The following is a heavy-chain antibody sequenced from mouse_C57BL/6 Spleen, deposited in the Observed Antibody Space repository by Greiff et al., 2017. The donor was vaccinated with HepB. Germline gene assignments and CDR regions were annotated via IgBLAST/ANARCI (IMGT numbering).Heavy chain of an antibody. D-gene: IGHD1-1*01. CDR1: GYTFTSYW. CDR3: ARRYYYGSSPWFAY. CDR2: IYPGSGST. J-gene: IGHJ3*01. Sequence: VQLKQPGAELVKPGASVKMSCKASGYTFTSYWITWVKQRPGQGLEWIGDIYPGSGSTNYNEKFKRKATLTVDTSSSTAYMQISSLTSEDSAVYYCARRYYYGSSPWFAYWGQGTLVTVSA. V-gene: IGHV1-55*01.